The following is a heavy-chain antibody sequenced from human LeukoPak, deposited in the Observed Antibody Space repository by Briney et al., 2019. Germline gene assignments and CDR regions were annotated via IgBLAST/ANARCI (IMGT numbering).Heavy chain of an antibody. J-gene: IGHJ3*02. D-gene: IGHD3-22*01. CDR3: ARVVVNYDAFDI. V-gene: IGHV4-59*01. Sequence: SETLSLTCTVSGGSISSYYWSWIRQPPGKGLEWIGYIYYSGSTNYNPSLKSRVTISVDTSKNQFSLKLSSVTAADTAVYYCARVVVNYDAFDIWGQGTMVTVSS. CDR2: IYYSGST. CDR1: GGSISSYY.